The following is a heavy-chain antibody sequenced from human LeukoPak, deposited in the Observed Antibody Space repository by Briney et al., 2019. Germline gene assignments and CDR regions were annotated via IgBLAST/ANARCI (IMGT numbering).Heavy chain of an antibody. CDR2: ISYDGSNK. J-gene: IGHJ4*02. D-gene: IGHD6-19*01. Sequence: GRPLRLSCAASGFTFSSYAMHWVRQAPGKGLEWVAVISYDGSNKYYADSVKGRFTISRDNSKNTLYLQMNSLRAEDTAVYYCAREEYSSGWYSFDYWGQGTLVTVSS. CDR1: GFTFSSYA. CDR3: AREEYSSGWYSFDY. V-gene: IGHV3-30-3*01.